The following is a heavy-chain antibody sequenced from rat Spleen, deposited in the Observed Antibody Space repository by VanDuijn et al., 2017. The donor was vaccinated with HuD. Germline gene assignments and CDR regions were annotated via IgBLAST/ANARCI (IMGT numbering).Heavy chain of an antibody. V-gene: IGHV5-22*01. J-gene: IGHJ3*01. CDR2: ISYEGSST. Sequence: EVKLVESGGGLVQPGRSLKLSCVASGFTFSNSAMAWVRQAPTKGMEWVASISYEGSSTYYGDSVKGRFTISRDNAKSTLYLQMNSLRSEDTATYYCARQSSLFAYWGQGTLVTVSS. CDR1: GFTFSNSA. CDR3: ARQSSLFAY.